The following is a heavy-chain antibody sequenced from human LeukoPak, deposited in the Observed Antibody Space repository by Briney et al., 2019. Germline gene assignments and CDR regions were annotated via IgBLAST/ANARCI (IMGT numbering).Heavy chain of an antibody. V-gene: IGHV4-34*01. CDR2: INHSGSA. D-gene: IGHD2-2*01. J-gene: IGHJ4*02. CDR3: ASRGYCSSTSCQPVDY. CDR1: GGSFSGYY. Sequence: SETLSLTCAVYGGSFSGYYWSWIRQPPGKGLEWIGEINHSGSANYNPSLKSRVTISVDTSKNQFSLKLSSVTAADTAVYYCASRGYCSSTSCQPVDYWGQGTLVTVSS.